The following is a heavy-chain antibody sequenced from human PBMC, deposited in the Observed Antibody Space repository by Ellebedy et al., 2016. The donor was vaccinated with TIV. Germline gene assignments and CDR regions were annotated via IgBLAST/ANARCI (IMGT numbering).Heavy chain of an antibody. CDR2: ISWNSGSI. Sequence: SLKISXAASGFTFDDYAMHWVRQAPGKGLEWVSGISWNSGSIGYADSVKGRFTISRDNAKNSLYLQMNSLRAEDTALYYCAKDGGRDCSSTSCYPWYFDLWGRGTLVTVSS. CDR3: AKDGGRDCSSTSCYPWYFDL. J-gene: IGHJ2*01. CDR1: GFTFDDYA. D-gene: IGHD2-2*01. V-gene: IGHV3-9*01.